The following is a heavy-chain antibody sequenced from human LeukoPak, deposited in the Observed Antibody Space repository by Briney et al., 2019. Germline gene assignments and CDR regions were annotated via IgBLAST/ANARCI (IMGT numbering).Heavy chain of an antibody. CDR2: ISGSGGST. V-gene: IGHV3-23*01. CDR3: AKDETSGTTGGQAFDI. D-gene: IGHD1-1*01. J-gene: IGHJ3*02. Sequence: GSLRLSCAASGFTFSSYAMSWVRQAPGKGLEWVSGISGSGGSTYYADSVKGRFTISRDNSKNTLYLQMSSLRAEDTAVYYCAKDETSGTTGGQAFDIWGQGTMVTVSS. CDR1: GFTFSSYA.